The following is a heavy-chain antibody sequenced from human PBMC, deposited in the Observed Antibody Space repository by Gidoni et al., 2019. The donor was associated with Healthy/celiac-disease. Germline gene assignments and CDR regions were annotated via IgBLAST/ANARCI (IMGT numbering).Heavy chain of an antibody. CDR2: INTNTGNP. Sequence: QVQLVHSGAELKKPGASVKVSCKASGYTFTSYAMHWVRQAPGQGLEWMGWINTNTGNPTYAQGFTGRFVFSLDTSVSTAYLQISSLKAEDTAVYYCARVERHYDILTGYYIGDAFDIWGQGTMVTVSS. D-gene: IGHD3-9*01. J-gene: IGHJ3*02. V-gene: IGHV7-4-1*02. CDR1: GYTFTSYA. CDR3: ARVERHYDILTGYYIGDAFDI.